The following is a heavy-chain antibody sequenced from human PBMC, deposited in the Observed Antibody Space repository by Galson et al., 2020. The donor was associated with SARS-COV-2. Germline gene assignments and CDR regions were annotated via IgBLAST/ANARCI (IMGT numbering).Heavy chain of an antibody. Sequence: SETLSLTCAVYGGSFSGYSWTWVRQPPGKGLEWIGEINHSGSTNYNPSPKSRVFISVDTSKNQFSLKLSSVTAADTAVYYCARGRVGYGSGIGAYYYYGMDVWGQGTTVTVSS. CDR1: GGSFSGYS. CDR3: ARGRVGYGSGIGAYYYYGMDV. CDR2: INHSGST. D-gene: IGHD3-10*01. V-gene: IGHV4-34*01. J-gene: IGHJ6*02.